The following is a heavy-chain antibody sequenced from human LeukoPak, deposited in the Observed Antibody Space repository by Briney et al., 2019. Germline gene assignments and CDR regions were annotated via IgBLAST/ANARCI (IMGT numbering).Heavy chain of an antibody. CDR1: GGSISSYY. CDR2: IYYSGST. Sequence: PSETLSLTCTVSGGSISSYYWSWIRQPPGKGLEWIGYIYYSGSTNYNPSLKSRVTVSVDTSKNQFSLRLRSVTAADTAVYYCARVTGYMIEDYFDYWGQGTLVTVSS. J-gene: IGHJ4*02. CDR3: ARVTGYMIEDYFDY. D-gene: IGHD3-22*01. V-gene: IGHV4-59*01.